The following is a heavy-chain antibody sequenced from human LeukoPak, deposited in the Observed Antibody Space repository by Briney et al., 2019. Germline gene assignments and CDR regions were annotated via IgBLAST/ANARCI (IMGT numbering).Heavy chain of an antibody. Sequence: SETLSLTCTVSGGSISSYYWSWIRQPPGKGLEWLGYIYYSGSTDYNPSLKSRVTISVDTSKNQFSLRVSSVTAADTAVYYCARGPPLDYWGQGTLVTVSS. J-gene: IGHJ4*02. CDR3: ARGPPLDY. CDR2: IYYSGST. CDR1: GGSISSYY. V-gene: IGHV4-59*01.